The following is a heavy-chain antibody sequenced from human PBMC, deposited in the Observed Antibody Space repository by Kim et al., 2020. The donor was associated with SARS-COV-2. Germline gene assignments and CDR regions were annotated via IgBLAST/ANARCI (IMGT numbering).Heavy chain of an antibody. CDR2: IIPSTGAT. Sequence: ASVKVSCKASGYTFTDYYLHWVRQAPGQGIEWMAIIIPSTGATNYEQSFQGRVSVTRDTSVSTVYMELSRLTSDDTAVYYCVRELRGGYFDYWGQGTLATVSS. CDR3: VRELRGGYFDY. J-gene: IGHJ4*02. D-gene: IGHD3-10*01. CDR1: GYTFTDYY. V-gene: IGHV1-2*02.